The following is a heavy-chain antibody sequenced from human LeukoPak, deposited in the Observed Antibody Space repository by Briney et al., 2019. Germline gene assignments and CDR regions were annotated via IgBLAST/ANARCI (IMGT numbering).Heavy chain of an antibody. Sequence: GGSLRLSCAASGFTFSSYWMHWVRQAPGKGLVWVSRINRDGSSTSYADSVKGRFTISRDNAKNTLYLQMNSLRAEDTAVYYCARVAEDIVVVPAARRYYYYGMDVWGQGTTVTVSS. V-gene: IGHV3-74*01. J-gene: IGHJ6*02. D-gene: IGHD2-2*01. CDR2: INRDGSST. CDR1: GFTFSSYW. CDR3: ARVAEDIVVVPAARRYYYYGMDV.